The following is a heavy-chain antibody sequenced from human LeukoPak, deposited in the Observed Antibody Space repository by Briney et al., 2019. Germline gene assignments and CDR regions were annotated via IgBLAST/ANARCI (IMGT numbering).Heavy chain of an antibody. CDR1: GFTFSYYG. CDR3: AREQYGSDDALDI. D-gene: IGHD4-17*01. J-gene: IGHJ3*02. V-gene: IGHV3-33*01. CDR2: IWFDGSNK. Sequence: GGSLRLSCAASGFTFSYYGMHWVRQAPGKGLEWVGVIWFDGSNKYYADSVKGRFTVFRDNSKNTMDLQMNSLRAEDTAVYYCAREQYGSDDALDIWGQGTMVTVSS.